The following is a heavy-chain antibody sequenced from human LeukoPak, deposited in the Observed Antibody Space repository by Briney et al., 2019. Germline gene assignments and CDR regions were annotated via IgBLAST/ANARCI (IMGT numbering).Heavy chain of an antibody. V-gene: IGHV1-2*02. J-gene: IGHJ3*02. CDR3: ARDSSITTPRGGFDI. CDR1: GYMFIGYY. CDR2: INPNSGGT. Sequence: GASVKVSCKAYGYMFIGYYIHWVRQAPGQGLEWMGWINPNSGGTNYAQKFRGRLTMNRAPSINTAYMEVISIASDDTAVYYCARDSSITTPRGGFDIWGQGTKVTVSS. D-gene: IGHD3-22*01.